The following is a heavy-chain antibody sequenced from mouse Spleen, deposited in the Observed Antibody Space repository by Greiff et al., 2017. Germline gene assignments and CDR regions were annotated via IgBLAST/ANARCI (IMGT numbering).Heavy chain of an antibody. V-gene: IGHV1-50*01. CDR3: ARSLYGKLYWDIDV. J-gene: IGHJ1*01. CDR1: GYTFTSYW. D-gene: IGHD2-10*02. CDR2: IDPSDSYT. Sequence: VKLQESGAELVKPGASVKLSCKASGYTFTSYWMQWVKQRPGQGLEWIGEIDPSDSYTNYNQKFKGKATLTVDTSSSTAYMQLSSLTSEDSAVYYWARSLYGKLYWDIDVWGAGTTVTVSS.